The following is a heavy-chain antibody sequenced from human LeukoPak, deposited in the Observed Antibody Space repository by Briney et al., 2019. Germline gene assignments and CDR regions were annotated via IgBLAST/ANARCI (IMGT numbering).Heavy chain of an antibody. J-gene: IGHJ4*02. CDR2: IYYSGST. D-gene: IGHD5-12*01. CDR3: ARDGYSGSDAL. Sequence: SETLSLTCTVSGGSISSYYWSWIRQPPGKGLEWIGYIYYSGSTNYNPSLKSRVTISVDTSQNQFSLKLSSVTAADTAVYYCARDGYSGSDALWGQGTLVTVSS. CDR1: GGSISSYY. V-gene: IGHV4-59*01.